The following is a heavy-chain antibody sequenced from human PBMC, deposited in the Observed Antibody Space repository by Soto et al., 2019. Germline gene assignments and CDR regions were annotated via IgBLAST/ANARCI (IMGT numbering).Heavy chain of an antibody. V-gene: IGHV3-23*01. D-gene: IGHD3-22*01. CDR2: ISGGGDRT. Sequence: EVQLLESGGGLVQPGGSLRLSCAASGITISNYPMSLVRQAPGKGLDWVSGISGGGDRTYYGDSAKCRFSISKDIAQNSLSLQLDSLGVEDTAGYFCVKDDGGYPSTAPHWGQGTLVTVSS. J-gene: IGHJ4*02. CDR3: VKDDGGYPSTAPH. CDR1: GITISNYP.